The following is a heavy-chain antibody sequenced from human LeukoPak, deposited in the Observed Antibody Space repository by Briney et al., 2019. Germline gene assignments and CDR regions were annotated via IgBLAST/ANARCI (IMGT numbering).Heavy chain of an antibody. CDR2: ISYDGSNK. CDR1: GFTFSSYA. D-gene: IGHD3-9*01. V-gene: IGHV3-30*04. J-gene: IGHJ4*02. Sequence: WRTLRLSCAVSGFTFSSYAMHWVRQAPGKGLEWVAVISYDGSNKYYAYSVKGRFTISRDNSKNTLYLQMNSLRAEDTAVYYCAREHGHYDILTGLHWGQGTLVTVSS. CDR3: AREHGHYDILTGLH.